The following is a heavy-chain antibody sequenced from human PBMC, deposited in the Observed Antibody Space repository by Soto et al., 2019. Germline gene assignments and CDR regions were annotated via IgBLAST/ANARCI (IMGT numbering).Heavy chain of an antibody. CDR2: ISGSAEST. D-gene: IGHD2-8*01. V-gene: IGHV3-23*01. Sequence: EVQLLESGGGFIHPGGSLRLSCAASGFSFSSFAMNWVRQAPGKGLEWVSIISGSAESTFYADSVKGRFTISRDNSKSTLYLQINSLRAEDTAVYYCAKTRGAMIYAISVYGMDVWGQGTTVIVSS. J-gene: IGHJ6*02. CDR1: GFSFSSFA. CDR3: AKTRGAMIYAISVYGMDV.